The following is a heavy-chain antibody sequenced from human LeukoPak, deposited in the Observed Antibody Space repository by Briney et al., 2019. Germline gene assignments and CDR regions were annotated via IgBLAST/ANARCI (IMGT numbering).Heavy chain of an antibody. D-gene: IGHD3-10*01. CDR2: IHTSGST. V-gene: IGHV4-61*09. CDR3: ARRVRGVIFSDWFDP. CDR1: GASMSSGSYC. Sequence: PSETLSLTCTVSGASMSSGSYCWSWIRQPAGKGLEWIGHIHTSGSTNYNPSLKSRVTISVDTSKNQFSLKLSSVTAADTAVYYCARRVRGVIFSDWFDPWGQGTLVTVSS. J-gene: IGHJ5*02.